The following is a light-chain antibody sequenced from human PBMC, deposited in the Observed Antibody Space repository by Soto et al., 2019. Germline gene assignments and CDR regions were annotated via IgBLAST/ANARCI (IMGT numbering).Light chain of an antibody. CDR1: SSDVGGYKF. Sequence: QSALTQPRSVSGSPGQSVTISCTRTSSDVGGYKFVSWYQQHPGKAPKFMIYEVSKRPSGVPDRFSGSKSGNTAFLTISGLQAEDEADYYCCSYAGFYTSVFGTGTKVTVL. CDR3: CSYAGFYTSV. CDR2: EVS. J-gene: IGLJ1*01. V-gene: IGLV2-11*01.